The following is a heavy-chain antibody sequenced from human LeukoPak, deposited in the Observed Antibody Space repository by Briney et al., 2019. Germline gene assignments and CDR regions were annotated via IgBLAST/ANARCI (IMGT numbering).Heavy chain of an antibody. CDR3: TRDCSGGSCWGDAFDI. J-gene: IGHJ3*02. Sequence: GSLRLSCAASGFTFSSYAMSWVRQAPGKGLEWVGFIRSKAYGGTTEYAASVKSRFSISRDDSKSIAYLQMNSLRTEDTAVFYCTRDCSGGSCWGDAFDIWGQGTMVTVSS. CDR1: GFTFSSYA. CDR2: IRSKAYGGTT. V-gene: IGHV3-49*04. D-gene: IGHD2-15*01.